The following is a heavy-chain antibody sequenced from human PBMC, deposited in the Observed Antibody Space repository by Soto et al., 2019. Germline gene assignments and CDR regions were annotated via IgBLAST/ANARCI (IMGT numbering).Heavy chain of an antibody. CDR3: ARDGGQTVVDS. D-gene: IGHD3-16*01. CDR2: ISGYNAKT. CDR1: GYTFSTDG. J-gene: IGHJ5*01. Sequence: QVQLVQSGAEVKKPGASVKVSCKASGYTFSTDGISWRRQAPGQGLEWMGWISGYNAKTKNAQKFQGRVTMTTDTSTSTAYMELRSLTSDDTAVYYCARDGGQTVVDSWGQGTLVTVSS. V-gene: IGHV1-18*01.